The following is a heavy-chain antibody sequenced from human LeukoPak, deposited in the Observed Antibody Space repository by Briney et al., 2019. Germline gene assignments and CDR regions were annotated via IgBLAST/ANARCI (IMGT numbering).Heavy chain of an antibody. CDR1: GFTFSSYA. CDR2: ISGSGGST. V-gene: IGHV3-23*01. D-gene: IGHD3-3*01. CDR3: AKEEIGLRFLEWSPDPFDY. J-gene: IGHJ4*02. Sequence: GGSLRLSCAASGFTFSSYAMSWVRQAPGEGLGWVSAISGSGGSTYYADSVKGRFTISRDNSKNTLYLQMNSLRAEDTAVYYCAKEEIGLRFLEWSPDPFDYWGQGTLVTVSS.